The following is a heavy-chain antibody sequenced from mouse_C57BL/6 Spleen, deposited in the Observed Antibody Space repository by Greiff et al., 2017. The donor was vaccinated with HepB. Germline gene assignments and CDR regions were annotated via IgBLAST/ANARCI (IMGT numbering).Heavy chain of an antibody. D-gene: IGHD1-1*01. J-gene: IGHJ1*03. CDR2: IYPRSGNT. V-gene: IGHV1-81*01. CDR3: ARSSYYGSSYGGYWYFDV. Sequence: VQLQQSGAELARPGASVKLSCKASGYTFTSYGISWVKQRTGQGLEWIGEIYPRSGNTYYNEKFKGKATLTADKSSSTAYMELRSLTSEDSAVYFCARSSYYGSSYGGYWYFDVWGTGTTVTVSS. CDR1: GYTFTSYG.